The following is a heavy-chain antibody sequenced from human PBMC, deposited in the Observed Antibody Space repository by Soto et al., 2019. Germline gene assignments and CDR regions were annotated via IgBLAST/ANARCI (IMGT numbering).Heavy chain of an antibody. D-gene: IGHD3-10*01. J-gene: IGHJ6*02. CDR1: GGSISSYY. CDR3: AREITMVRGVPYYYYGMDV. V-gene: IGHV4-4*07. Sequence: SETLSLTCTVSGGSISSYYWSWIRQPAGNGLEWIGRIYTSGSTNYNPSFKSRVTMSVDTSKNQFSLKLSSVTAADTAVYYCAREITMVRGVPYYYYGMDVWGQGTTVTVSS. CDR2: IYTSGST.